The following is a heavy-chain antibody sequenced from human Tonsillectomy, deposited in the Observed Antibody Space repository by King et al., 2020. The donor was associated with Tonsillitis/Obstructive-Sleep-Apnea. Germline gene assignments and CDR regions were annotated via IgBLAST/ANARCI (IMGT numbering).Heavy chain of an antibody. CDR1: GFTFSDAW. D-gene: IGHD1-14*01. Sequence: VQLVESGGGLVKPGGSLRLSCVASGFTFSDAWMSWVRQAPGKGLEWVDRIKSKTDGGTTDYAAPVKGRFTISRDDSKNTLYLQMNSLKTEDTAVYYCTGRNQFDYWGQGTLVMVSS. J-gene: IGHJ4*02. V-gene: IGHV3-15*01. CDR3: TGRNQFDY. CDR2: IKSKTDGGTT.